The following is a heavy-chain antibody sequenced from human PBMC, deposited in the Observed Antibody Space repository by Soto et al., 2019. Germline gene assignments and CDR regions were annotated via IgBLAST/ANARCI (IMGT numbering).Heavy chain of an antibody. Sequence: ESVGGLVQPGGSLRLSCAASGFTFSSYSMNWVRQAPGKGLEWVSYISSSSSTIYYADSVKGRFTISRDNAKNSLYLQMNSLRAEDTAVYYCARANYYGSPGDFDYWGQGTLVTVSS. CDR3: ARANYYGSPGDFDY. D-gene: IGHD3-10*01. J-gene: IGHJ4*02. CDR2: ISSSSSTI. CDR1: GFTFSSYS. V-gene: IGHV3-48*01.